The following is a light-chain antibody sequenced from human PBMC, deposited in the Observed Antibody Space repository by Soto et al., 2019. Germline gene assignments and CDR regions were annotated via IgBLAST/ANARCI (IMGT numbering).Light chain of an antibody. V-gene: IGKV3-15*01. Sequence: EIVMTQSPATLAGSPGETVTLSCRASQSLSDNLAWYQQKPGQAPRLLIYGASTRATGIPARFSGSGSGTEFTLTISSLQSEDFAIYYCQQYNTWPRTFGQGTKVEIK. CDR2: GAS. J-gene: IGKJ1*01. CDR3: QQYNTWPRT. CDR1: QSLSDN.